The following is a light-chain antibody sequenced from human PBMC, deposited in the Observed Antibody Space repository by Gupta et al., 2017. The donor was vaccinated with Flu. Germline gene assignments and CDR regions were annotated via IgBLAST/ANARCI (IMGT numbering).Light chain of an antibody. CDR3: QQYNNWPRT. J-gene: IGKJ1*01. CDR2: GAS. CDR1: QSVNSN. Sequence: EIEMTQSPATLSVSPGERATLSCRASQSVNSNLAWYQQKPGQTPRLLIIGASTRATGIPARFSGSGSGTEFTLAISSLQSEDFAVYYCQQYNNWPRTFGQRTKVEIK. V-gene: IGKV3-15*01.